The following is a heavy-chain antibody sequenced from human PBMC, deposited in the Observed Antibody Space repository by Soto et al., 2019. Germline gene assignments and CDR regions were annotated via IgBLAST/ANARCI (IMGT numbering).Heavy chain of an antibody. CDR1: GGSVSSGSYY. V-gene: IGHV4-61*01. CDR2: IYYSGST. D-gene: IGHD5-12*01. Sequence: PSETLSLTCTVSGGSVSSGSYYWSWIRQPPGKGLEWIGYIYYSGSTNYNPSLKSRVTISVDTSKNQFSLKLSSVTAADTAVYYCASQDGYTIDYWGQGTLVTVSS. J-gene: IGHJ4*02. CDR3: ASQDGYTIDY.